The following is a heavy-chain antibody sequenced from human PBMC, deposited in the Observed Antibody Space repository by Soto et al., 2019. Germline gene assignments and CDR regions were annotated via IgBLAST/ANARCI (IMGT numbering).Heavy chain of an antibody. CDR1: GDSVTTNHW. D-gene: IGHD2-15*01. V-gene: IGHV4-4*02. CDR2: AYHNGLT. J-gene: IGHJ4*02. CDR3: ARDAAVPGESDRFDY. Sequence: SETLSLTCAVSGDSVTTNHWWSWVRQAPGKGLEWIGEAYHNGLTNYNPSLKSRVTMSVDTSKNQFSLKLTSVTAADTAIYYCARDAAVPGESDRFDYWGQGTLVTSPQ.